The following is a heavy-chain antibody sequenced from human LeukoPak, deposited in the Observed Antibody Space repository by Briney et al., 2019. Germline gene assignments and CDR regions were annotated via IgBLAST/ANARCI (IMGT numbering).Heavy chain of an antibody. D-gene: IGHD2-2*03. CDR1: GFTFFNYG. CDR3: ARDPLDISRWANAFDT. J-gene: IGHJ3*02. CDR2: ISYNGIKK. V-gene: IGHV3-30*03. Sequence: GRSLRLSCAASGFTFFNYGFHWVRQAPVKALEWVAFISYNGIKKYADSVKGRFTISRDNSKNTLYLQMNGLRPEDTAVYYCARDPLDISRWANAFDTWGQGTMVTVSS.